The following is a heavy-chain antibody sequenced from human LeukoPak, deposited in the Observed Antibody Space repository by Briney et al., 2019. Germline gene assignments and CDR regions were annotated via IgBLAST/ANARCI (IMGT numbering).Heavy chain of an antibody. Sequence: ASETLSLTCTVSGGSISSSSYYWGWIRQPPGKGLEWIGSIYYSGSTYYNPSLKSRVTISVDTSKNQFSLKLSSLTAADTAVYYCARHWFGELLYNWFDPWGQGTLVIVSS. CDR1: GGSISSSSYY. D-gene: IGHD3-10*01. V-gene: IGHV4-39*01. CDR2: IYYSGST. J-gene: IGHJ5*02. CDR3: ARHWFGELLYNWFDP.